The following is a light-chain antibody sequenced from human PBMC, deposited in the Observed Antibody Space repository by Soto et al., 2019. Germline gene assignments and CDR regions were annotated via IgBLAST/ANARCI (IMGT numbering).Light chain of an antibody. CDR2: DVS. V-gene: IGKV3-11*01. CDR3: QQRYNWPRT. Sequence: IVLTQSPATLSLSPGIRAPLPCRASQNISNYLIWYKQKPGQAPRPLIYDVSNRATGIPARFSGSGSGTDFTLTISSLQPEDFAVYYCQQRYNWPRTFGQGTKVDIK. CDR1: QNISNY. J-gene: IGKJ1*01.